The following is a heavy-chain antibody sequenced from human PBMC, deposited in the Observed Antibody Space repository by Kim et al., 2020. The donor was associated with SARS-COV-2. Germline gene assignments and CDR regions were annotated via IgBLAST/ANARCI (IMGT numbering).Heavy chain of an antibody. CDR1: GYTFTGYY. CDR3: AREEGSTIFGVVISSPYYYGMDV. V-gene: IGHV1-2*06. Sequence: ASVKVSCKASGYTFTGYYMHWVRQAPGQGLEWMGRINPNSGGTKYAQKFQGRVTMTRDTSISTAYMELSRLRSDDTAVYYCAREEGSTIFGVVISSPYYYGMDVWGQGTTVTVSS. CDR2: INPNSGGT. J-gene: IGHJ6*02. D-gene: IGHD3-3*01.